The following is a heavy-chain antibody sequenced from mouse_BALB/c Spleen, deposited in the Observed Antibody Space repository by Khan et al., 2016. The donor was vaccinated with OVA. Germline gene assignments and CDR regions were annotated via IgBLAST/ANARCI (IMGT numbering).Heavy chain of an antibody. CDR1: GFSLTNFG. Sequence: QVQLQQSGPGLVQPSQSLSITCTVSGFSLTNFGIHWIRQSPGKGLEWLGVIWRGGSTVYNAASISGLSITKDNSKSQVFFKMNSLQADDTAIYDCAKSLYGSSYDYAMDYWGQGTSVTVSS. D-gene: IGHD1-1*01. J-gene: IGHJ4*01. CDR2: IWRGGST. V-gene: IGHV2-5*01. CDR3: AKSLYGSSYDYAMDY.